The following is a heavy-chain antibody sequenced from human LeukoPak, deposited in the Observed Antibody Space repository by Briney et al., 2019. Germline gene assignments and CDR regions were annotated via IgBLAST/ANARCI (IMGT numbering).Heavy chain of an antibody. CDR2: INPNSGGT. Sequence: GASVKVSCKASGYTFTGYYMHWVRQAPGQGLEWMGRINPNSGGTNYAQKFQGRVTMTRDTSISTAYMELSRLRSGDTAVYYCASLGPYCSSTSCYRFGPYYYYMDVWGKGTTVTVSS. CDR1: GYTFTGYY. V-gene: IGHV1-2*06. J-gene: IGHJ6*03. D-gene: IGHD2-2*02. CDR3: ASLGPYCSSTSCYRFGPYYYYMDV.